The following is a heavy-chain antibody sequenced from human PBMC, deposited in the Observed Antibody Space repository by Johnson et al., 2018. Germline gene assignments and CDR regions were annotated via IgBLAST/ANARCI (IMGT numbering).Heavy chain of an antibody. Sequence: VQLVQSGGGLVQPGGSLRLSCAASGFTVSSNYMSWVRQAPGKGLEWVSVIYSGGSTYYADSVKGRFTISRDNSKNTLYLQMNSLRAEDTAVYYCARDVFLTRGYQLLSGYFQHWGQGTLVTVSS. CDR3: ARDVFLTRGYQLLSGYFQH. D-gene: IGHD2-2*01. V-gene: IGHV3-66*01. CDR2: IYSGGST. J-gene: IGHJ1*01. CDR1: GFTVSSNY.